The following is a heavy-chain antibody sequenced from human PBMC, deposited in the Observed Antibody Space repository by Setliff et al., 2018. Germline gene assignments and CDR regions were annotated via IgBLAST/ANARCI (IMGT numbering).Heavy chain of an antibody. J-gene: IGHJ3*02. CDR2: ISPYNGDT. D-gene: IGHD2-2*01. V-gene: IGHV1-18*04. CDR1: GYSFTSYG. Sequence: ASVKVSCKASGYSFTSYGITWVRQAPGQGLEWMGWISPYNGDTRFQQKFQGRVTVTTDTPTSTGYLELRSLTSDDTAVYYCTRDTNIVVVPPHRTAFDIWSQGTMVTVSS. CDR3: TRDTNIVVVPPHRTAFDI.